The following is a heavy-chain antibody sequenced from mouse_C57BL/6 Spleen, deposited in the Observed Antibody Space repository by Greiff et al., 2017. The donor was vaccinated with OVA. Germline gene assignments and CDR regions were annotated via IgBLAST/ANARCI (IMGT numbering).Heavy chain of an antibody. CDR2: IYPGDGDT. Sequence: QVTLKESGPELVKPGASVKISCKASGYAFSSSWMNWVKQRPGKGLEWIGRIYPGDGDTNYNGKFKGKATLTADKSSSTAYMQLSSLTSEDSAVYFCARWDYYGSSYPYFDYWGQGTTLTVSS. CDR3: ARWDYYGSSYPYFDY. D-gene: IGHD1-1*01. CDR1: GYAFSSSW. V-gene: IGHV1-82*01. J-gene: IGHJ2*01.